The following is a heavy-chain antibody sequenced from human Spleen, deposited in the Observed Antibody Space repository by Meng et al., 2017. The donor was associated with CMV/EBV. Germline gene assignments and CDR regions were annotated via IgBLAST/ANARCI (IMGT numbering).Heavy chain of an antibody. D-gene: IGHD6-19*01. V-gene: IGHV3-30*19. CDR3: AREFAGWYLDY. CDR2: ISYDGSNK. CDR1: GFTFSSYG. J-gene: IGHJ4*02. Sequence: GGSLRLSCAASGFTFSSYGMHWVRQAPGKGLEWVAVISYDGSNKYYADSVKGRFTISRDNSKNTLYLQMNSLRVEDTAVYYCAREFAGWYLDYWGQGTLVTVSS.